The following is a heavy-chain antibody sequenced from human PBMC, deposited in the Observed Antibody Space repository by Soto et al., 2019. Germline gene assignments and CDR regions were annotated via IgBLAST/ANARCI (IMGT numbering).Heavy chain of an antibody. J-gene: IGHJ4*02. CDR2: IYYSGST. CDR3: ARLEEDRRGWYPFDY. V-gene: IGHV4-59*01. Sequence: QVQLQESGPGLVKPSETLPLTCTVSGGSISRYYWNWIRQPPGKGLEWIGYIYYSGSTSYNPSLTSRVTMSVDTSRNQFSLKLTSVTAADTAVYYCARLEEDRRGWYPFDYWGQGILVTVSS. CDR1: GGSISRYY. D-gene: IGHD6-19*01.